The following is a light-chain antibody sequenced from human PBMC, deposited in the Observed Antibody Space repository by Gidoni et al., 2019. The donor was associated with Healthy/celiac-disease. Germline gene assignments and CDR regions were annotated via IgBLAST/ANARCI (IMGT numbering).Light chain of an antibody. V-gene: IGLV2-8*01. J-gene: IGLJ1*01. CDR1: SSDVGGYNY. CDR2: EVS. CDR3: SSYAGSNNLGV. Sequence: QSALTQPPSASGSPGQSVTISCSGTSSDVGGYNYVSWYKPHPGTAPKLMIYEVSKRPSGVPDRFSGFKSGNTASLTVSGLQAEDEADYYCSSYAGSNNLGVFGTGTKVTVL.